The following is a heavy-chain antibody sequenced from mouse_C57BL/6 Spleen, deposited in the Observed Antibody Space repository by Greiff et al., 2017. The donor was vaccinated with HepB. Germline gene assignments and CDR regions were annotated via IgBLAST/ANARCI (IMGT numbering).Heavy chain of an antibody. Sequence: EVQLVESGGGLVKPGGSLKLSCAASGFTFSSYAMSWVRQTPEKRLEWVATISDGGSYTYYPDNVKGRFTISRDNAKNNLYLQMSHLKSEDTAMYYCARDGGTGPFAYWGQGTLVTVSA. V-gene: IGHV5-4*01. CDR2: ISDGGSYT. CDR3: ARDGGTGPFAY. J-gene: IGHJ3*01. D-gene: IGHD4-1*01. CDR1: GFTFSSYA.